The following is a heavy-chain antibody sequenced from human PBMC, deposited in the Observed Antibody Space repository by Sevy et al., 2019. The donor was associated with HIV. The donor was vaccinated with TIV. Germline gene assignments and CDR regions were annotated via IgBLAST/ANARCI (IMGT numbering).Heavy chain of an antibody. V-gene: IGHV4-59*01. Sequence: SEILSRTCSVSGGSMNLYYWSWIRQPPGKGLEWIGFIYYSGSTNYNPSLKSRVTISVDTSENQFSLKLSSVTAADMAVYYCARVGFNWNDVDYWGQGTLVTVSS. CDR3: ARVGFNWNDVDY. CDR1: GGSMNLYY. J-gene: IGHJ4*02. D-gene: IGHD1-20*01. CDR2: IYYSGST.